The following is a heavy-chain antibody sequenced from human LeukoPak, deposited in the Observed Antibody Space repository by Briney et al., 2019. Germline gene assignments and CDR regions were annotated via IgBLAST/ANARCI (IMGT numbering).Heavy chain of an antibody. Sequence: GGSLRLSCAASGFTFSSYAMSWVRQAPGKGLEWVSAISGSGGSTYYADSVKGRFTISRDNSKNTLYLQMNSLRAEDTAVYYCAKAGDIAVAGTTAEYFQHWGQGTLVTVSS. D-gene: IGHD6-19*01. V-gene: IGHV3-23*01. CDR2: ISGSGGST. J-gene: IGHJ1*01. CDR1: GFTFSSYA. CDR3: AKAGDIAVAGTTAEYFQH.